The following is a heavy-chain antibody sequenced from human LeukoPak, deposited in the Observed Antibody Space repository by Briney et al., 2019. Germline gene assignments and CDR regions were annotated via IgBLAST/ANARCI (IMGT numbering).Heavy chain of an antibody. CDR2: ISSSSSYI. V-gene: IGHV3-21*01. J-gene: IGHJ4*02. CDR3: ARDVGANTLFDY. Sequence: NTGGSLRLSCAASGFTFSSYSMNWVRQAPGKGLEWVSSISSSSSYIYYADSVKGRFTISRDNAKNSLYLQMNSLRAEDTAVYYCARDVGANTLFDYWGQGTLVTVSS. CDR1: GFTFSSYS. D-gene: IGHD2/OR15-2a*01.